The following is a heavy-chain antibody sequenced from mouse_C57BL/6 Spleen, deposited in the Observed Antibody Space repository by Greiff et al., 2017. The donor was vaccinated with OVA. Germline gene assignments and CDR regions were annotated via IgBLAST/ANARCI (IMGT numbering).Heavy chain of an antibody. Sequence: DVKLVESGGGLVQPGGSMKLSCVASGFTFSNYWMNWVRQSPEKGLEWVAQIRLKSDNYATHYAESVKGRFTISRDDTTSSVYLQMNNVRDEDTGIYYCTELSKGYWYFDVWGTGTTVTVSS. CDR3: TELSKGYWYFDV. CDR2: IRLKSDNYAT. J-gene: IGHJ1*03. CDR1: GFTFSNYW. V-gene: IGHV6-3*01. D-gene: IGHD1-3*01.